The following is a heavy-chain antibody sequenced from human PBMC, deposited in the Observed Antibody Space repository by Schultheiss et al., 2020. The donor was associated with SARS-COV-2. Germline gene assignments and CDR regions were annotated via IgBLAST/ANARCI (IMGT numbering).Heavy chain of an antibody. CDR3: ARESYDFWSGYVYYYYYYMDV. Sequence: GGSLRLSCAASGFTVSSNYMSWVRQAPGKGLEYVSAISSNGGSTYYADSVKGRFTISRDNAKNSLYLQMNSLRAEDTAVYYCARESYDFWSGYVYYYYYYMDVWGKGTTVTVSS. J-gene: IGHJ6*03. CDR1: GFTVSSNY. V-gene: IGHV3-64*04. CDR2: ISSNGGST. D-gene: IGHD3-3*01.